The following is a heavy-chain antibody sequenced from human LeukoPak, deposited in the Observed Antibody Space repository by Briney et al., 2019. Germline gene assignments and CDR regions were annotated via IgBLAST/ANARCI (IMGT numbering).Heavy chain of an antibody. CDR2: IYSSGST. CDR1: GGSISSGSYY. D-gene: IGHD3-9*01. CDR3: ARLTGYSSESWFDP. J-gene: IGHJ5*02. Sequence: SETLSLTCTVSGGSISSGSYYWNWIRQPAGKGLEWIGRIYSSGSTNYNPSLKSRVTISVHTSKNQFSLKLSSVTAADTAVYYCARLTGYSSESWFDPWGQGTLVTVSS. V-gene: IGHV4-61*02.